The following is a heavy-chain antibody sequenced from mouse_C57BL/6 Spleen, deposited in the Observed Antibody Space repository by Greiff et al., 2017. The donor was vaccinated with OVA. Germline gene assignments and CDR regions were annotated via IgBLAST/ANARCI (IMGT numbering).Heavy chain of an antibody. J-gene: IGHJ2*01. CDR1: GYAFSSSW. D-gene: IGHD1-1*01. CDR2: IYPGDGDT. Sequence: VQLQQSGPELVKPGASVKISCKASGYAFSSSWMNWVKQRPGKGLEWIGRIYPGDGDTNYNGKFKGKATLTADKSSSTAYMQLSSLTSEDSAVYFCARDSSLYYFDYWGQGTTLTVSS. V-gene: IGHV1-82*01. CDR3: ARDSSLYYFDY.